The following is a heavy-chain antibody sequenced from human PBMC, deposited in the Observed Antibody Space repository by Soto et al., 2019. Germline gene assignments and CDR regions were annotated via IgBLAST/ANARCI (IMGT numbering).Heavy chain of an antibody. D-gene: IGHD2-21*01. CDR2: INHLGSI. V-gene: IGHV4-34*01. CDR3: ARGGISHWAYFYYMDV. Sequence: SETLSVPNGVSEGTLRDYFGSWIRQPPGMALEWIGEINHLGSINYNPSLKSRVTMSVDTSKNQFSLTLNSVTAADTATYYCARGGISHWAYFYYMDVWDRGTTVTVSS. J-gene: IGHJ6*03. CDR1: EGTLRDYF.